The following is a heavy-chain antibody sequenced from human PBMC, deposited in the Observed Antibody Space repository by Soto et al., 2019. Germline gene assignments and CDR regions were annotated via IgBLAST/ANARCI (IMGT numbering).Heavy chain of an antibody. D-gene: IGHD6-6*01. V-gene: IGHV1-46*01. Sequence: ASVKVSCKTSGFSFTSNHIHWLRQAPGQGLEWMGVINPSLGRANYAQKFQDRVAMTWDTSTTTVYMELSGLRSDDTAVYYCARAPHSSPSFFFDYWGQGALVTVSS. CDR1: GFSFTSNH. CDR3: ARAPHSSPSFFFDY. J-gene: IGHJ4*02. CDR2: INPSLGRA.